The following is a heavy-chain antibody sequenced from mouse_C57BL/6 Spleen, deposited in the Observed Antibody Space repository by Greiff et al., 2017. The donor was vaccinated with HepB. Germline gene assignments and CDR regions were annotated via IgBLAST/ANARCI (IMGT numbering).Heavy chain of an antibody. Sequence: EVNVVESGGGLVQSGRSLRLSCATSGFTFSDFYMEWVRQAPGKGLEWIAASRNKANDYTTEYSASVKGRFIVSRDTSQSILYLQMNALRAEDTAIYYCARLGYYYAMDYWGQGTSVTVSS. CDR3: ARLGYYYAMDY. CDR2: SRNKANDYTT. J-gene: IGHJ4*01. CDR1: GFTFSDFY. V-gene: IGHV7-1*01.